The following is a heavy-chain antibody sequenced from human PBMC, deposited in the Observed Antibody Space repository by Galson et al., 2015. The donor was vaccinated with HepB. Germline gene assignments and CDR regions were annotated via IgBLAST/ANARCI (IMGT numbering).Heavy chain of an antibody. D-gene: IGHD6-19*01. CDR3: ARSIAVAGGGWYYFDY. J-gene: IGHJ4*02. V-gene: IGHV2-70*01. CDR2: IDWDDDK. Sequence: PALVKPTQTLTLTCTFSGFSLSTSGMCVSWIRQPPGKALEWLALIDWDDDKYYSTSLKTRLTISKDTSKNQVVLTMTNMDPVDTATYYCARSIAVAGGGWYYFDYWGQGTLVTVSS. CDR1: GFSLSTSGMC.